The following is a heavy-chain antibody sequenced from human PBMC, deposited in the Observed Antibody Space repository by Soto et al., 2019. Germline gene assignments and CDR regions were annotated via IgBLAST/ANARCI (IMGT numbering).Heavy chain of an antibody. CDR1: GGSIGNSSYY. CDR3: VSINAGGWYYLDY. CDR2: VCYTGSS. V-gene: IGHV4-39*01. J-gene: IGHJ4*02. Sequence: AETLSLTCAVSGGSIGNSSYYWGWIRQPPGKGLEWIGSVCYTGSSYYSPSLKSRVTMSVDSSKNQFSLNLGSVTAADTAVYYCVSINAGGWYYLDYWGQGTLVTVSS. D-gene: IGHD6-19*01.